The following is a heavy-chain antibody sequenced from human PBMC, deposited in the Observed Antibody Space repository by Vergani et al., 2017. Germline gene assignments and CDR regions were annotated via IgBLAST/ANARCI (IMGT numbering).Heavy chain of an antibody. CDR2: IYYSGLT. CDR1: ADSISSGSYY. J-gene: IGHJ4*02. CDR3: ARQRPGSGWSPWDFDD. V-gene: IGHV4-39*01. D-gene: IGHD6-19*01. Sequence: QLQLQQSGPGLVKPSETLFLTCTVSADSISSGSYYLGWIRQPPGKSLEWIGSIYYSGLTYYNPSLKSRVAISVDTSKSQFSLKVTSVTAADTAVYFCARQRPGSGWSPWDFDDWGQGILVTVSS.